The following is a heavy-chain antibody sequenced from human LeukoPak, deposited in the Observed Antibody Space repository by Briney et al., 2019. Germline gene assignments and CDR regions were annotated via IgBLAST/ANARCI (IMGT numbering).Heavy chain of an antibody. CDR1: GGSISSYY. Sequence: SEPLSLTCTVSGGSISSYYWSWIRQPPGKGLEWIGYMYYSGSTNYNPSLKSRVTISIDTSKNQFSLKLRSVTAADTAIYYCARQGYDILTGYIDAFDIWGQGTMVTVSS. CDR3: ARQGYDILTGYIDAFDI. V-gene: IGHV4-59*08. J-gene: IGHJ3*02. CDR2: MYYSGST. D-gene: IGHD3-9*01.